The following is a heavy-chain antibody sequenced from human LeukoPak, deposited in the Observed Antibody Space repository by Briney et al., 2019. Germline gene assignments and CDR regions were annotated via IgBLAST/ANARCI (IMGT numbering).Heavy chain of an antibody. Sequence: GGSLRLSCAASGIIFSTSDMHWVRQAPGEGLEWVAFIRFDGNEKYYADSVKGRFIISRDNSKNTLYLQMNSLRAEDTAVYYCARLLVYNSGGEAFDHWGQGTLVTVSS. V-gene: IGHV3-30*02. CDR1: GIIFSTSD. CDR3: ARLLVYNSGGEAFDH. J-gene: IGHJ4*02. D-gene: IGHD1-20*01. CDR2: IRFDGNEK.